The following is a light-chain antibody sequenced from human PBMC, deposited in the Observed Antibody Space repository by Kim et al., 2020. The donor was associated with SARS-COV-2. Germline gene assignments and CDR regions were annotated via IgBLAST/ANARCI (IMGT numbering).Light chain of an antibody. CDR2: GTS. J-gene: IGKJ1*01. CDR3: QQFVTSPWT. CDR1: QPISDGY. Sequence: SAGERATLSCRASQPISDGYLAWYQQKPGQATKLLIYGTSNRATDIPDRFSGGGSGTDFALTIKRLEPEDIAVYYCQQFVTSPWTFGQGTKVDIK. V-gene: IGKV3-20*01.